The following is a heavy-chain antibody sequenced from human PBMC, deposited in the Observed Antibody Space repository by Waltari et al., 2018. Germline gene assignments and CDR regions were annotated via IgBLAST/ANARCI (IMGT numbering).Heavy chain of an antibody. J-gene: IGHJ4*02. CDR1: GYTFTGYY. Sequence: QVQLVQSGAEVKKPGASVKVSCKASGYTFTGYYMHWVRQAPGQGLEWMGCTNPNRGGTNYAQEFQGRVTMTRDTSISTAYMELSRLRSDDTAVYYCAREYNWNDRPMGYWGQGTLVTVSS. V-gene: IGHV1-2*02. D-gene: IGHD1-1*01. CDR2: TNPNRGGT. CDR3: AREYNWNDRPMGY.